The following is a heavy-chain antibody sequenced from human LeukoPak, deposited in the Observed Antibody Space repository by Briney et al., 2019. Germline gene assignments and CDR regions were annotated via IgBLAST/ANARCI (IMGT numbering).Heavy chain of an antibody. V-gene: IGHV1-69*13. J-gene: IGHJ4*02. CDR3: ASSRFLRFLEWLSFDY. Sequence: ASVKVSCKASGGTFSSYAISWVRQAPGQGLEWMGGIIPIFGTANYAQKFQGRVTITADESTSTAYMELSSLRSEDTAVYYCASSRFLRFLEWLSFDYWGQGSLVTVSS. CDR1: GGTFSSYA. D-gene: IGHD3-3*01. CDR2: IIPIFGTA.